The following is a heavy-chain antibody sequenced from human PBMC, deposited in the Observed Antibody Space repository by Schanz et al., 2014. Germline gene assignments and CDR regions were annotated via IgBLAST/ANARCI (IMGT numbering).Heavy chain of an antibody. V-gene: IGHV1-18*01. D-gene: IGHD3-10*02. J-gene: IGHJ4*02. CDR2: ISVYNHNK. CDR1: GYIFINSG. CDR3: ARDRRLFDRDDLYYFDS. Sequence: QIQLVQSGPEVKKPGATVKVSCKASGYIFINSGISWVRQAPGQGLEWMGWISVYNHNKEYDQKFQGRVTMTTDTSTSTAYMALTDLRSDDTAVEYCARDRRLFDRDDLYYFDSWGQGTLVTVSS.